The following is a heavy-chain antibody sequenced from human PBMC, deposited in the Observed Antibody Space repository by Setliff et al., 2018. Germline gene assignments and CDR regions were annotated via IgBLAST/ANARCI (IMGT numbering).Heavy chain of an antibody. D-gene: IGHD2-15*01. V-gene: IGHV1-69*13. Sequence: SVKVSCKASGGTFSSYAIDWVRQAPGQGLEWMGGIIPMFGTTNYAQRFRGRVTITADDSTTTAYLELSSLRSEDTAVYYCARVRDCSGGICHRGFHHYMDVWGKGTTVTVSS. CDR3: ARVRDCSGGICHRGFHHYMDV. CDR1: GGTFSSYA. J-gene: IGHJ6*03. CDR2: IIPMFGTT.